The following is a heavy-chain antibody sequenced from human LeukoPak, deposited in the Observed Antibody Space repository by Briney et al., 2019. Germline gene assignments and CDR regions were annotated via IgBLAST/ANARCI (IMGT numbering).Heavy chain of an antibody. CDR1: GGSISSGGYY. Sequence: SQTLSLTCTVSGGSISSGGYYWSWIRQHPGKGLEWIGYIYYSGSTYYNPSLKSRVTISVDTSKNQFSLELSSVTAADTAVYYCARDFGAEAGWFDPWGQGTLVTVSS. D-gene: IGHD3-16*01. CDR3: ARDFGAEAGWFDP. J-gene: IGHJ5*02. CDR2: IYYSGST. V-gene: IGHV4-31*03.